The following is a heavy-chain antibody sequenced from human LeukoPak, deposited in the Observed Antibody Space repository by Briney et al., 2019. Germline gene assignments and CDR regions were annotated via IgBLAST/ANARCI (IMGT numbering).Heavy chain of an antibody. D-gene: IGHD4-23*01. CDR1: GSSITIYY. J-gene: IGHJ4*02. Sequence: SETLSLTCTVSGSSITIYYWSWIRQPPGKGLEWIGYIYYSGSTYYNPSLKSRVTISVDTSKNQFSLNLNSVTAADTAVYYCLYGGNSGDWVYWGQGTLVTVSS. V-gene: IGHV4-59*12. CDR3: LYGGNSGDWVY. CDR2: IYYSGST.